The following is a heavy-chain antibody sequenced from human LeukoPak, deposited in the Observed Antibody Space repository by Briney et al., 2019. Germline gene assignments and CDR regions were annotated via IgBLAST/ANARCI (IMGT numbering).Heavy chain of an antibody. CDR1: GGSFSGYY. CDR2: INHSGST. D-gene: IGHD6-13*01. CDR3: ARESGQQLVSYYFDY. J-gene: IGHJ4*02. Sequence: PSETLSLTCAVYGGSFSGYYWSWIRQPPGKGLEWIGEINHSGSTNYNPSLKSRVTIAVDTSKNQFSLKLSSVTAADTAVYYCARESGQQLVSYYFDYWGQGTLVTVSS. V-gene: IGHV4-34*01.